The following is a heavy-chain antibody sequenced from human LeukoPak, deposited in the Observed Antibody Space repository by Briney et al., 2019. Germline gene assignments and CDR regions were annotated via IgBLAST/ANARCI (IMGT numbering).Heavy chain of an antibody. CDR2: IDSPGTT. D-gene: IGHD5-18*01. CDR3: ARRERLGYRYGRGTLDV. CDR1: GFIVSSDY. V-gene: IGHV3-66*01. J-gene: IGHJ3*01. Sequence: GGSLRLSCVASGFIVSSDYMSWVRQAPGKGLEWVSLIDSPGTTYYADSVKGRFTISRDNSKNTLYFQMNSLRAEDTAVYYCARRERLGYRYGRGTLDVWGQGTMVTVSS.